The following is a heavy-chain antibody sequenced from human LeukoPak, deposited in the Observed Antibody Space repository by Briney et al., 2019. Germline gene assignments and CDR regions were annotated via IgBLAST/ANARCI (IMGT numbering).Heavy chain of an antibody. J-gene: IGHJ3*02. CDR2: INHSGGT. CDR3: ARGPSGTLAFDI. CDR1: GGSFSGYY. Sequence: PSETLSLTCAVYGGSFSGYYWSWIRQPPGKGLEWIGEINHSGGTNYNPSLKSRVTISVDTSKNQFSLKLSSVTAADTAVYYCARGPSGTLAFDIWGQGTMVTVSS. D-gene: IGHD2-2*01. V-gene: IGHV4-34*01.